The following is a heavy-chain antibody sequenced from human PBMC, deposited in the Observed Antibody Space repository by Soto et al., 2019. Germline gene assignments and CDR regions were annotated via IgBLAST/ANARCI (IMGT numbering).Heavy chain of an antibody. CDR3: AIVRPTNNWYSFDV. Sequence: QLRLQESGPGLVRPSEPLSLTCTVSGGSISSDTSYWGWIRQSPGKGLEWIGSMYYTGTTDYNSSLKSRATISVDMSKNQFSLKLSSVTAADTAVYFCAIVRPTNNWYSFDVWGQGSLVTVS. J-gene: IGHJ3*01. CDR2: MYYTGTT. CDR1: GGSISSDTSY. V-gene: IGHV4-39*01. D-gene: IGHD1-1*01.